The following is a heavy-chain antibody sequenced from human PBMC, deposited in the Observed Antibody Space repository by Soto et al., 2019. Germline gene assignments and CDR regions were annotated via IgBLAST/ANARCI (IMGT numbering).Heavy chain of an antibody. V-gene: IGHV1-18*01. Sequence: QVQLVQSGAEVKKPGASVKVSCKASGYTFTSYGISWVRQAPGQGLAWMGWISAYNGNTNYAQKLQGRVTMTTDTSTSTAYMELRSLRADDTAVDYRARKVKAVADPDYYDNGMDVWGQGTTVTVSS. CDR1: GYTFTSYG. CDR2: ISAYNGNT. J-gene: IGHJ6*02. D-gene: IGHD6-19*01. CDR3: ARKVKAVADPDYYDNGMDV.